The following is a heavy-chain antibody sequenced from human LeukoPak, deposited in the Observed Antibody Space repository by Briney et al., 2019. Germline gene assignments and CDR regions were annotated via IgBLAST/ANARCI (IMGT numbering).Heavy chain of an antibody. J-gene: IGHJ4*02. CDR2: IIPIFGTA. CDR1: GGTFSSYA. D-gene: IGHD2-2*01. V-gene: IGHV1-69*13. CDR3: ASLVVPAAIFEFDY. Sequence: SVKVSCKASGGTFSSYAISWVRQAPGQGLEWMGGIIPIFGTANYAQTFQGRVTITADESTSTAYMELSSLRSEDTAVYYCASLVVPAAIFEFDYWGQGTLVTVSS.